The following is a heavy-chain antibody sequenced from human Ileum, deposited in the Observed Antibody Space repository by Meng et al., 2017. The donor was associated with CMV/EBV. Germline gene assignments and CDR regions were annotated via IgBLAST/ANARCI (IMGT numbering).Heavy chain of an antibody. Sequence: QGQVGQSGAEVKKPGASVEISCKASGYTFTSYYMHWVRQAPGQGLEWMGIINPSGGSTSYAQKFQGRVTMTRDTSTSTVYMKLSSLRSEDTAVYYCATRGVHDFDHWGQGTLVTASS. CDR1: GYTFTSYY. CDR3: ATRGVHDFDH. J-gene: IGHJ4*02. CDR2: INPSGGST. V-gene: IGHV1-46*01. D-gene: IGHD3-10*01.